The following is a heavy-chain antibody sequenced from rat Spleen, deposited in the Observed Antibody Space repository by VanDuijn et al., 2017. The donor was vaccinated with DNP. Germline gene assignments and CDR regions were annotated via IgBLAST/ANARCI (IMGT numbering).Heavy chain of an antibody. Sequence: EVQLVESGGGLVQPGNSLKLSCADSGFTFSAYAMAWVRQSPKKALEWVAPIIYDCTSTYYRDSVMGRFTISRDNAKNTLFLQMDSLRSEDTATYYCATSGYGYDGYPFAYWGHGTLVTVSS. CDR3: ATSGYGYDGYPFAY. V-gene: IGHV5S10*01. D-gene: IGHD1-12*03. CDR1: GFTFSAYA. J-gene: IGHJ3*01. CDR2: IIYDCTST.